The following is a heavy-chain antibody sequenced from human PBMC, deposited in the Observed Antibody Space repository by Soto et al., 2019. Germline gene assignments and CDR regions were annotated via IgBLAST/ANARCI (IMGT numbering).Heavy chain of an antibody. V-gene: IGHV3-48*02. CDR1: GFTFSSYS. CDR2: ITSSSDDI. J-gene: IGHJ4*02. D-gene: IGHD3-10*01. Sequence: GGSLRLSCAASGFTFSSYSMNWVRQAPGKGLEWVSYITSSSDDISYADSVKGRFITSRDNAKNSLFLQMDSLRDEDTAVYYCVRDPYGVNSFGSWGRGTLVTVSS. CDR3: VRDPYGVNSFGS.